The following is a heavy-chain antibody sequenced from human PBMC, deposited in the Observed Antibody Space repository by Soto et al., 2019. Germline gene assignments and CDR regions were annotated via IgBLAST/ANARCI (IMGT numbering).Heavy chain of an antibody. Sequence: AGGSLRLSCAASGFPFSIYSMNLVRQSPGKGLEWVSSISSSSSYIYYADSVKGRFTISRDNAKNSLYLQMNRLRAEDTAVYYCARDRPYYYDSSGFDYWGQGTLVTVSS. D-gene: IGHD3-22*01. J-gene: IGHJ4*02. CDR3: ARDRPYYYDSSGFDY. CDR2: ISSSSSYI. CDR1: GFPFSIYS. V-gene: IGHV3-21*01.